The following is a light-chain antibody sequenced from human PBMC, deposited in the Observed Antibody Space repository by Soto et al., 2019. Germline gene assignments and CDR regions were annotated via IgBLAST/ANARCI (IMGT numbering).Light chain of an antibody. J-gene: IGKJ4*01. V-gene: IGKV1-39*01. Sequence: DIQMTQSPCSLSASVGDRGTNTCRASQSISSYLNWYQQKPGKAPKHLIYAASSLQSGVPSRFSGSGSGTDFTLTISSLQPEDFATYYCQQSYSTPSFGGGTKVDIK. CDR1: QSISSY. CDR2: AAS. CDR3: QQSYSTPS.